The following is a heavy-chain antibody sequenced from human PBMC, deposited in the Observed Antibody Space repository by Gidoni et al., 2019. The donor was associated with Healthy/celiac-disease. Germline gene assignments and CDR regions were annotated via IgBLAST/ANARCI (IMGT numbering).Heavy chain of an antibody. J-gene: IGHJ3*02. CDR3: ARVTVVPAALNDAFDI. V-gene: IGHV1-2*02. Sequence: QAQLVQSGAWVKKPGAAVKVSAKASVYIFSVYHMHWVREAPGQGLEWMGWINPNSGGTNYAQKFQGRVTMTRDTSISTAYMELSRLRSDDTAVYYCARVTVVPAALNDAFDIWGQGTMVTVSS. D-gene: IGHD2-2*01. CDR2: INPNSGGT. CDR1: VYIFSVYH.